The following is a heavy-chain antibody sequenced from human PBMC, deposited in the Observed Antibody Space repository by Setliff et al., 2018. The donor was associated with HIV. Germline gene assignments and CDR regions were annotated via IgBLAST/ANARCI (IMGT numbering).Heavy chain of an antibody. CDR3: ARRRYAYYYDSSGLYYFDY. CDR2: IYETGST. J-gene: IGHJ4*02. V-gene: IGHV4-59*08. Sequence: SETLSLTCTVSGDSISGYYWSWIRQSPGKGLEWIGFIYETGSTYYNPSLKSRVSISIDTSKNQFSLKLSSVTAADTAVYFCARRRYAYYYDSSGLYYFDYWGQGTLVTVSS. D-gene: IGHD3-22*01. CDR1: GDSISGYY.